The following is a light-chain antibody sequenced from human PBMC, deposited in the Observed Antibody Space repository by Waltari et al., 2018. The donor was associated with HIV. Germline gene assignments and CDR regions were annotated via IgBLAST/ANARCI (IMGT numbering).Light chain of an antibody. CDR2: DVS. Sequence: QSALTQPRSVSGSPGQSVTISCTGTSSDVGAYNYVSWYQQHPGRAPKLMIYDVSQRPSRVPDRFYGSKSGNTASLTISGLQAEDEADYYCCSYAGSYTFYVFGTGTKVTVL. CDR1: SSDVGAYNY. CDR3: CSYAGSYTFYV. V-gene: IGLV2-11*01. J-gene: IGLJ1*01.